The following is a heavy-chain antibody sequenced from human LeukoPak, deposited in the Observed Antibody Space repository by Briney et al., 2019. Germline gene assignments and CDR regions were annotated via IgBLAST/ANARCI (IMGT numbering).Heavy chain of an antibody. CDR3: ARDFLTSSWYAYYYYYGMDV. CDR2: INSDGSST. D-gene: IGHD6-13*01. CDR1: GFTFSSYW. J-gene: IGHJ6*02. Sequence: GGSLRLYCAASGFTFSSYWMHWVRQAPGKGLVWVSRINSDGSSTSYADSVKGRFTISRDNAKNTLYLQMNSLRAEDTAVYYCARDFLTSSWYAYYYYYGMDVWGQGTTVTVSS. V-gene: IGHV3-74*01.